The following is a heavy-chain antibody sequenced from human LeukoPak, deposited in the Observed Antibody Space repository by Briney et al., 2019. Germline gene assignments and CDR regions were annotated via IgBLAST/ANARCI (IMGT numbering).Heavy chain of an antibody. CDR2: IYYSGST. Sequence: PSETLSLTCTVSGGSISSSSYYWGRIRQPPGKGLEWIGSIYYSGSTYYNPSLKSRVTISVDTSKNQFSLKLSSVTAADTAVYYCASGPGGTIFGVVTEGYYFDYWGQGTLVTVSS. D-gene: IGHD3-3*01. J-gene: IGHJ4*02. CDR1: GGSISSSSYY. CDR3: ASGPGGTIFGVVTEGYYFDY. V-gene: IGHV4-39*01.